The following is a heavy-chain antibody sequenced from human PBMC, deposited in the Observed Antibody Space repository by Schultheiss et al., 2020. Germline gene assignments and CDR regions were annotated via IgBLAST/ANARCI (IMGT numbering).Heavy chain of an antibody. CDR2: ISWNSGSI. Sequence: GGSLRLSCAASGFTFSSYEMNWVRQAPGKGLEWVSGISWNSGSIGYADSVKGRFTISRDNAKNSLYLQMNSLRAEDTALYYCAKDISSSGWYRNFDYWGQGTLVTVSS. CDR3: AKDISSSGWYRNFDY. CDR1: GFTFSSYE. V-gene: IGHV3-9*01. D-gene: IGHD6-19*01. J-gene: IGHJ4*02.